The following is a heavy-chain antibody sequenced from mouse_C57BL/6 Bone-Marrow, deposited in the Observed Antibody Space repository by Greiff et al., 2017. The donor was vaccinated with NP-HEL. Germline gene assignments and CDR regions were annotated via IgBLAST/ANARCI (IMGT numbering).Heavy chain of an antibody. V-gene: IGHV10-1*01. CDR1: GFSFNTYA. J-gene: IGHJ4*01. CDR3: VRQSNYEDAMDY. CDR2: IRSKSNNYAT. D-gene: IGHD2-5*01. Sequence: DVKLVESGGGLVQPKGSLKLSCAASGFSFNTYAMNWVRQAPGKGLEWVARIRSKSNNYATYYADSVKDRFTISRDDSESMLYLQMNNLKTEDTAMYYCVRQSNYEDAMDYWGQGTSVTVSS.